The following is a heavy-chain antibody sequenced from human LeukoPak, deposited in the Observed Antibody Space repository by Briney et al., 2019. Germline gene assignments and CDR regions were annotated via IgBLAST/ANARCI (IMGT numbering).Heavy chain of an antibody. CDR1: GGSFSGYY. J-gene: IGHJ5*02. D-gene: IGHD5-18*01. V-gene: IGHV4-34*01. CDR2: INHSGST. CDR3: ARGGYSYGENNWFDP. Sequence: SETLSLTCAVYGGSFSGYYWSWIRQPPGKGLEWIGGINHSGSTNYNPSLKSRVTISVDTSKNQFSLKLSSVTAADTAVYYCARGGYSYGENNWFDPWGQGTLVTVSS.